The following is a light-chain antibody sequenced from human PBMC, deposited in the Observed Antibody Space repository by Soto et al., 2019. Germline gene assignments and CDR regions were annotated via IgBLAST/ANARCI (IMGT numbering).Light chain of an antibody. Sequence: IVMKQSPATLSVSPGERATLSCRASQSVSRTLAGYQQKPGQAPRLLTYGSSTMATGIPARFSGSGSGTAFTLTISSLQSEDVAAYYCLQYNDWPPYTFGQGTKLDIK. J-gene: IGKJ2*01. V-gene: IGKV3-15*01. CDR2: GSS. CDR1: QSVSRT. CDR3: LQYNDWPPYT.